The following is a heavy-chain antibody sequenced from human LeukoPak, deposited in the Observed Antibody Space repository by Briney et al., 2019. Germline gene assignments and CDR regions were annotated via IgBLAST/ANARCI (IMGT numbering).Heavy chain of an antibody. J-gene: IGHJ4*02. CDR3: AEGHYYGSGSLDY. CDR2: IGGRDGST. V-gene: IGHV3-23*01. CDR1: GFTFSSYG. Sequence: GGSLRLSCAASGFTFSSYGMSWVRQAPGKGLEWVSAIGGRDGSTYYADSVKGRFTISRDNSKNTLYVQMNSLRAEDTAVYYCAEGHYYGSGSLDYWGQGTLVTVST. D-gene: IGHD3-10*01.